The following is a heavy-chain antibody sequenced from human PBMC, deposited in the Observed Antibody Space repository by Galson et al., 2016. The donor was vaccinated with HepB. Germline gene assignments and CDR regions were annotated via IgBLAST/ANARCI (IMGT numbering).Heavy chain of an antibody. Sequence: SLRLSCAASELIFNNFAIQWVRHAPGKGLEWVAVVSYDGSKKYYADSVKGRFTVSRDNSKNTIYLQMNSLRAEDAAVYYYASWRYSSGRNDSFDIWGQGTRVTVSS. CDR3: ASWRYSSGRNDSFDI. CDR1: ELIFNNFA. D-gene: IGHD6-19*01. J-gene: IGHJ3*02. CDR2: VSYDGSKK. V-gene: IGHV3-30-3*01.